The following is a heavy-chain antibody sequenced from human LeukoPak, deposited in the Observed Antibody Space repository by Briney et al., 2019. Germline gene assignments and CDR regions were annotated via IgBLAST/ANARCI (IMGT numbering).Heavy chain of an antibody. CDR3: ARLHGIIDY. D-gene: IGHD1-14*01. V-gene: IGHV4-31*02. Sequence: SWVRQAPGKGLEWIGYIYYSGSTYYNPSLKSRVTISVDTSKNQFSLKLSSVTAADTAVYYCARLHGIIDYWGQGTLVTVSS. CDR2: IYYSGST. J-gene: IGHJ4*02.